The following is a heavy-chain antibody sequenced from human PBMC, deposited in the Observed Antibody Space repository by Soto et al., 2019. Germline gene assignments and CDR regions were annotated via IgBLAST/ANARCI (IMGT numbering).Heavy chain of an antibody. CDR1: GFTFSSYA. D-gene: IGHD3-22*01. Sequence: GGSLRLSCAASGFTFSSYAMSWVRQAPGKGLEWVSAISGIGGSTYYADSVKGRFTISRDNSKNTLYLQMNSLRAEDTAVYYCAKDQLGDTMIVGFDYWGQGTLVTVSS. CDR2: ISGIGGST. V-gene: IGHV3-23*01. CDR3: AKDQLGDTMIVGFDY. J-gene: IGHJ4*02.